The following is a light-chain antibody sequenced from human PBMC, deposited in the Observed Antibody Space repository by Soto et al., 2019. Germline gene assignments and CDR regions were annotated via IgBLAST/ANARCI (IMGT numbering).Light chain of an antibody. V-gene: IGLV2-14*01. CDR3: NSYASSGTLI. CDR2: EVS. J-gene: IGLJ1*01. CDR1: SSDVGGYNY. Sequence: QSVLTQPASVSGSPGQSITLSCTGTSSDVGGYNYVSWYQQHPGKAPKLMIYEVSNRPSGVSNRFSGSKSGNTASLTISGLQAEDEADYYCNSYASSGTLIFGTGTKAT.